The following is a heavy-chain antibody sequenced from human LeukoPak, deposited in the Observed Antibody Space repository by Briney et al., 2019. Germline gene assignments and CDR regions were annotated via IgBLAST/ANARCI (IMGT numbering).Heavy chain of an antibody. J-gene: IGHJ4*02. CDR3: AKRWGQQIDY. CDR2: ISYDGSNK. CDR1: GFTFSSYG. V-gene: IGHV3-30*18. Sequence: GGSLRLSCAASGFTFSSYGMHWVRQAPGKGLEWVAVISYDGSNKYYADSVKGRFTISRDNSKNTLYLQMNSLRAEDTAVYYCAKRWGQQIDYWGQGTLVTVSS. D-gene: IGHD4-23*01.